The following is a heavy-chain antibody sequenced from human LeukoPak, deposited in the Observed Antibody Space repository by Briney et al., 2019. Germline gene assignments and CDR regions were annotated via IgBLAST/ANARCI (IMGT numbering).Heavy chain of an antibody. D-gene: IGHD6-19*01. CDR1: GFTFSSYS. Sequence: PGGSLRLSCAASGFTFSSYSMNWVRQAPGKGLEWVAVIWYDGSNKYYADSVKGRFTISRDNSKNTLYLQMNSLRAEDTAVYYCARGAGYSSGWFNNWGQGTLVTVSS. CDR3: ARGAGYSSGWFNN. V-gene: IGHV3-33*08. J-gene: IGHJ5*02. CDR2: IWYDGSNK.